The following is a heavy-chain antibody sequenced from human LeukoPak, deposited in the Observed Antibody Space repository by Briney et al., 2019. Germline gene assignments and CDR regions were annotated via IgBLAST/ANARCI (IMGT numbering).Heavy chain of an antibody. J-gene: IGHJ4*02. CDR2: ISWNSGNI. D-gene: IGHD3-10*01. Sequence: AGGSLRLSCAASGFTFDNYAMHWVRQAPGKGLEWVSGISWNSGNIDYADSVKGRFTISRDTAKNSLLLHMNSLRAQGAALYYGAKDVRYRSTSYVTRGVLDYWGQGTLVTVSS. CDR1: GFTFDNYA. V-gene: IGHV3-9*01. CDR3: AKDVRYRSTSYVTRGVLDY.